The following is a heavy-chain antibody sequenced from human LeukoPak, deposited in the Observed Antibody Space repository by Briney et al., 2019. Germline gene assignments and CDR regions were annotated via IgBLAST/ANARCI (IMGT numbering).Heavy chain of an antibody. V-gene: IGHV1-69*13. CDR3: ASQEGLWFRAQLWPSLDY. CDR1: GGTFSSYA. Sequence: SVKVSCTASGGTFSSYAISWVRQAPGQGLEWMGGIIPIFGTANYAQKFQGRVTITADESTSTAYMELSSLRSEDTAVYYCASQEGLWFRAQLWPSLDYWGQGTLVTVSS. J-gene: IGHJ4*02. CDR2: IIPIFGTA. D-gene: IGHD5-18*01.